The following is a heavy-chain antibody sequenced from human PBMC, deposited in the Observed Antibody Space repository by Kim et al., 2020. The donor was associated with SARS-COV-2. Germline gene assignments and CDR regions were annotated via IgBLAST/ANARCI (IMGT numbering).Heavy chain of an antibody. CDR3: ARGVTTLRYFDWLWRFDP. V-gene: IGHV4-59*13. CDR1: GGSISSYY. J-gene: IGHJ5*02. D-gene: IGHD3-9*01. CDR2: IYYSGST. Sequence: SETLSLTCTVSGGSISSYYWSLIRQPPGKGLEWIGYIYYSGSTNYNPSLKSRVTISVDTSKNQFSLKLSSVTAADTAVYYCARGVTTLRYFDWLWRFDPWGQGTLVTVSS.